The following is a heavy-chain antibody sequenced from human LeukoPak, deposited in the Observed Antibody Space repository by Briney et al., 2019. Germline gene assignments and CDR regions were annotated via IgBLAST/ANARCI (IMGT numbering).Heavy chain of an antibody. J-gene: IGHJ4*02. CDR3: ASEHYGSGSEPTFDY. CDR2: IKQDGSEK. V-gene: IGHV3-7*01. CDR1: GFTFSSYW. D-gene: IGHD3-10*01. Sequence: PGGALTLSCAASGFTFSSYWMSWVRQAPGKGLEWVANIKQDGSEKYYVDSVKGRFTISRDNAKNSLYLQMNSLRAEDTAVYYCASEHYGSGSEPTFDYWGQGTLVTVSS.